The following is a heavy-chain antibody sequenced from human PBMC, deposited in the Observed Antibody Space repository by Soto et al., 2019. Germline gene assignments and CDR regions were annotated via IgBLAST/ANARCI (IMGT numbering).Heavy chain of an antibody. CDR2: INQSGST. D-gene: IGHD2-15*01. CDR1: GESFSCYS. CDR3: ATLISDY. Sequence: SETLSLTCAVYGESFSCYSWSWIRQPPGKGPEWLGEINQSGSTNYNPSLKSRVTISLDTSKNQFSLRLSSVTAADSAIYYCATLISDYWGQGTLVNVSS. V-gene: IGHV4-34*01. J-gene: IGHJ4*02.